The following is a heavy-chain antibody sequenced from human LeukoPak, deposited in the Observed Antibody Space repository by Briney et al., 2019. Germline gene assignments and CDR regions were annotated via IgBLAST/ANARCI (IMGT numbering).Heavy chain of an antibody. D-gene: IGHD5-12*01. V-gene: IGHV4-39*07. J-gene: IGHJ4*02. CDR1: GGSISSSSYY. CDR2: IYYSGST. CDR3: ARAHVDIVATISV. Sequence: SETLSLTCTVSGGSISSSSYYWGWIRQPPGKGLEWIGSIYYSGSTYYNPSLKSRVTISVDTSKNQFSLKLSSVTAADTAVYYCARAHVDIVATISVWGQGTLVTVSS.